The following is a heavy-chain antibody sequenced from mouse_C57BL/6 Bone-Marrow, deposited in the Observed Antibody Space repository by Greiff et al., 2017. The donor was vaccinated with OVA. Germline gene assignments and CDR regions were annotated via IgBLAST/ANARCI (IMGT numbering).Heavy chain of an antibody. Sequence: EVQLQQSGPELVKPGASVKISCKASGYSFTDYNMNWVKQSNGKSLEWIGVINPNYGTTSYNQKFKGKATLTVDQSSSTAYMQLNSLTSEDSAVYYCVVFDYGRDWYFDVWGTGTTVTVSS. J-gene: IGHJ1*03. CDR2: INPNYGTT. D-gene: IGHD2-4*01. CDR3: VVFDYGRDWYFDV. V-gene: IGHV1-39*01. CDR1: GYSFTDYN.